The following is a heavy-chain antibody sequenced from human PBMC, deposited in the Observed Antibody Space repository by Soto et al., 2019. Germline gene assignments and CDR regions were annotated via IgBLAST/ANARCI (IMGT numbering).Heavy chain of an antibody. J-gene: IGHJ4*02. Sequence: EVQLLESGGDLVQPGRSLRLSCAASGFTFSGYAMSWVRQAPGKGLEWDSVIHGGGNSAYYADSVKGRFNISRDDSKNTLNLTMSSLRDEDTAVYYGAKNRGRATTSCHFDYWGQGTLVTVSS. V-gene: IGHV3-23*01. CDR2: IHGGGNSA. D-gene: IGHD1-1*01. CDR3: AKNRGRATTSCHFDY. CDR1: GFTFSGYA.